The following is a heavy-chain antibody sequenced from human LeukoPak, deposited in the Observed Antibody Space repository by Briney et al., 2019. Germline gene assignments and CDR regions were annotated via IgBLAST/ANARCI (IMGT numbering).Heavy chain of an antibody. CDR2: ISAYNGNT. D-gene: IGHD1-26*01. Sequence: ASVRVSCKASGYTFTSYGISWVRPAPAQGLEWMGWISAYNGNTNYAQKLQGRVTMTTDTSTSTAYMELRSLRSDDTAVYYCARDRVGTEVDYWGQGTLVTVSS. CDR3: ARDRVGTEVDY. J-gene: IGHJ4*02. CDR1: GYTFTSYG. V-gene: IGHV1-18*01.